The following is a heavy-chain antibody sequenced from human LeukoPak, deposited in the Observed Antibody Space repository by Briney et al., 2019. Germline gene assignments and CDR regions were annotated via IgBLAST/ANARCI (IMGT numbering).Heavy chain of an antibody. CDR3: ARGMVATGS. CDR2: IYCDGNT. D-gene: IGHD5-12*01. Sequence: GGSLRLSCAASGFTVSYYYMSWVRQAPGKGLEWVSIIYCDGNTYYAASVKGRFTISRDNSENTVDLQMNSLRVEDTAVYYCARGMVATGSWGQGTLVTVSS. J-gene: IGHJ5*02. V-gene: IGHV3-66*02. CDR1: GFTVSYYY.